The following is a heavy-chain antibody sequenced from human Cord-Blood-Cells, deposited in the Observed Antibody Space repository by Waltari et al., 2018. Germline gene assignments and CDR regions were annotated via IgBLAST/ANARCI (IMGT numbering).Heavy chain of an antibody. J-gene: IGHJ4*02. Sequence: EVQLVESGGGLVQPGGSLTLSCAASGFTLSGSAMHWVRQASGEVLEGVGRIRKKANSYATAYAASVKGRFTISRDDSKNTAYRQMNSLKTEDTAVYYFTRHSGGDDDWGQGTLVTVSS. CDR1: GFTLSGSA. D-gene: IGHD3-10*01. CDR2: IRKKANSYAT. CDR3: TRHSGGDDD. V-gene: IGHV3-73*02.